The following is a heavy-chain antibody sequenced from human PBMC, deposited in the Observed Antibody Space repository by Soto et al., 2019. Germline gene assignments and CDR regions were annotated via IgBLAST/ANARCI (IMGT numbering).Heavy chain of an antibody. Sequence: EVQLLESGGGLVQPGGSLRLSCAASGFTFSNYAMSWVRQAPGKGLEWVSAISGSGGSTYYADSVTGRFTISRDNSKKTLFRQMNSLRAEDTAVYLCAQRPVLAAISVLHYFDYWGQGTLVTVSS. CDR1: GFTFSNYA. V-gene: IGHV3-23*01. CDR3: AQRPVLAAISVLHYFDY. D-gene: IGHD3-3*02. J-gene: IGHJ4*02. CDR2: ISGSGGST.